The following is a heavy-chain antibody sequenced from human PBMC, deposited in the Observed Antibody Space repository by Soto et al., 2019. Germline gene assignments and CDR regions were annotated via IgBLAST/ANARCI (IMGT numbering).Heavy chain of an antibody. CDR1: GFTFSNAW. Sequence: GGSLSLSCAASGFTFSNAWMSWVRQAPGKGLEWVGRIKSKTDGGTTDYAAPVKGRFTISRDDSKNTLYLQMNSLKTEDTAVYYCTTSPAVVPAAIVNYWGQGTLVTVSS. CDR3: TTSPAVVPAAIVNY. J-gene: IGHJ4*02. CDR2: IKSKTDGGTT. D-gene: IGHD2-2*01. V-gene: IGHV3-15*01.